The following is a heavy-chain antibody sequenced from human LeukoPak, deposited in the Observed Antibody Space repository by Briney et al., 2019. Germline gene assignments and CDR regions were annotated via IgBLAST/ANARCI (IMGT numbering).Heavy chain of an antibody. CDR1: GFTFSAYW. D-gene: IGHD1-26*01. J-gene: IGHJ4*02. Sequence: GGSLRLSCAASGFTFSAYWMAWVRQAPGKGLEWVANIKGDESARHQADSVKGRFTISRDNAQNSVYLQMSSLRGEDTAVYYCARDVGGSLDYWGQGTLVTVSS. V-gene: IGHV3-7*01. CDR3: ARDVGGSLDY. CDR2: IKGDESAR.